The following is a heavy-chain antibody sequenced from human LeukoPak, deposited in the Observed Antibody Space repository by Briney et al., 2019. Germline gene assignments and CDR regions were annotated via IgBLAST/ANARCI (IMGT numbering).Heavy chain of an antibody. V-gene: IGHV3-21*01. CDR3: ARDMAGRSRPPFDY. CDR1: GFTFSGHW. D-gene: IGHD6-19*01. J-gene: IGHJ4*02. CDR2: ISSSSSYI. Sequence: GGSLRLSCVASGFTFSGHWMSWVRQAPGKGLEWVSSISSSSSYIYYADSVKGRFTISRDNAKNSLYLQMNSLRVEDTGVYFCARDMAGRSRPPFDYWGQGTLVTVSS.